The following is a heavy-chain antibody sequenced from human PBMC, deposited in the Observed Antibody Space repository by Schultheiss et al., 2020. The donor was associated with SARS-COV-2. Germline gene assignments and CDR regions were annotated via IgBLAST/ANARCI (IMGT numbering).Heavy chain of an antibody. CDR3: ARLYSNYAYYYYGMDV. D-gene: IGHD4-11*01. J-gene: IGHJ6*01. V-gene: IGHV4-61*08. Sequence: SETLSLTCTVSGGSISSGGYYWSWIRQPPGKGLEWIGYIYYSGSTNYNPSLKSRVTISVDTSKNQFSLKLSSVTAADTAVYYCARLYSNYAYYYYGMDVWGQGTTGTVSS. CDR1: GGSISSGGYY. CDR2: IYYSGST.